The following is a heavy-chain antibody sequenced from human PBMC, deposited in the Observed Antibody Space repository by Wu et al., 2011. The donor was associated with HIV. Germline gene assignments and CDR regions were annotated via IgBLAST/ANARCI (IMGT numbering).Heavy chain of an antibody. CDR2: INPNSGGT. Sequence: QVQLVQSGAEVKKPGSSVKVSCKASGGTFNSYGISWVRQAPGQGLEWMGWINPNSGGTNYAQKFQGRVTMTRDTSISTAFMELRSLRSDDTAVYYCARGVVVAATRSFDLWGRGTLVTVSS. V-gene: IGHV1-2*02. CDR1: GGTFNSYG. J-gene: IGHJ2*01. CDR3: ARGVVVAATRSFDL. D-gene: IGHD2-15*01.